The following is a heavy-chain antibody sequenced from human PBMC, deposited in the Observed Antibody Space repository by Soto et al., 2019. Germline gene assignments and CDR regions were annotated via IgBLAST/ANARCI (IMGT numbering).Heavy chain of an antibody. CDR3: ARAVGRDGSSWYRGAYDL. J-gene: IGHJ5*02. CDR2: ISAYNGNT. Sequence: ASVNVSCKASGYTFTSYGISWVRQAPGQGLEWMGWISAYNGNTNYAQKLQGRVTMTTDTSTSTAYMEVRSLRSDDTAVYYCARAVGRDGSSWYRGAYDLWGQGSQVTVSS. D-gene: IGHD1-26*01. CDR1: GYTFTSYG. V-gene: IGHV1-18*01.